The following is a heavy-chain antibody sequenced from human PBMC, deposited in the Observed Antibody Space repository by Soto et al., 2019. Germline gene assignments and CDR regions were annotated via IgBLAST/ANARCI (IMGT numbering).Heavy chain of an antibody. CDR1: GFTFSNYA. D-gene: IGHD3-3*01. Sequence: GGSLRLSCAASGFTFSNYAMSWVRQAPGEGLEWVSGISGSGGSTYYADSVKGRFTISRDNSKNMLYLQMNSLRAEDTAVYYCAKQPYYDFWSGYNYGMDVWGQGTTVTVSS. CDR3: AKQPYYDFWSGYNYGMDV. J-gene: IGHJ6*02. CDR2: ISGSGGST. V-gene: IGHV3-23*01.